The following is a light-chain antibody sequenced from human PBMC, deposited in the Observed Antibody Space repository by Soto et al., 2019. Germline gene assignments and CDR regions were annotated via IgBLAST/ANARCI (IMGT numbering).Light chain of an antibody. Sequence: EVVMTQSPATLSASPGERATLSCRASQSVGSDLAWYQLKPGQAPRLLIYGASTRAAAVPPRFSGSGSGTEFTLTISSLQSEDFAIYYCQHYNNWPPWTFGQGTKVEVK. J-gene: IGKJ1*01. V-gene: IGKV3-15*01. CDR3: QHYNNWPPWT. CDR2: GAS. CDR1: QSVGSD.